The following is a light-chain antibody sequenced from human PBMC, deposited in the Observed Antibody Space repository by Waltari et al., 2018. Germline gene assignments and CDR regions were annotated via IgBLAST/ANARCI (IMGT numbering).Light chain of an antibody. CDR3: ATWDDSLNGWV. Sequence: QSVLTQPPSASGAPGQEVSISCSGGSTTITHYVFWYQQFPGTAPNLLVYKDDEWPSGVPDRFPASKSGTSASLAISGLRSDDEADYYCATWDDSLNGWVFGGGTKLTVL. J-gene: IGLJ3*02. CDR1: STTITHY. CDR2: KDD. V-gene: IGLV1-47*01.